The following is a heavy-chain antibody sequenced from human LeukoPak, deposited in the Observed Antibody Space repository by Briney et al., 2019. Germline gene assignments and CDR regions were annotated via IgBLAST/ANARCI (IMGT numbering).Heavy chain of an antibody. CDR3: ARAGISANNWFDP. CDR1: GGSISSYY. Sequence: SETLSLTCTVSGGSISSYYWSWIRQPPGKGLEWIGYIYYSGSTNYNPSLKSRVTISVDTSKNQFSLKLSSVTAADTAVYYRARAGISANNWFDPWGQGTLVTVSS. CDR2: IYYSGST. J-gene: IGHJ5*02. D-gene: IGHD1-14*01. V-gene: IGHV4-59*01.